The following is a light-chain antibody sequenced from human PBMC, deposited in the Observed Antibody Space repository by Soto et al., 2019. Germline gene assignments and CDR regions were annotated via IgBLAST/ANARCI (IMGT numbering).Light chain of an antibody. CDR1: SSNIGAGYD. CDR2: GNT. CDR3: QSHDTSLRGYV. Sequence: QPVLTQPPSVSGAPGQRVTISCTGSSSNIGAGYDVHWYQQLPGTAPKLLIYGNTNRPSGVPDRFSGSKSGTSASLAITGLQAEDEADYYSQSHDTSLRGYVFGTGTKLTVL. J-gene: IGLJ1*01. V-gene: IGLV1-40*01.